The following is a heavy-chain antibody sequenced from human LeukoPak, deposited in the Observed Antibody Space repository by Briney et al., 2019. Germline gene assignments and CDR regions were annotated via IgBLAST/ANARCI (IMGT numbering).Heavy chain of an antibody. V-gene: IGHV3-43*02. J-gene: IGHJ6*02. Sequence: GGSLRLSCAASGLNLDAYAMHWVRQAPGKGLEWVSLISGDGTITYYADSVKGRFTISRDNSKNSLFLEMNSLRSEDTALYYCAKDTPLFYHYYGIDVWGQGTTVTVSS. CDR1: GLNLDAYA. CDR2: ISGDGTIT. CDR3: AKDTPLFYHYYGIDV.